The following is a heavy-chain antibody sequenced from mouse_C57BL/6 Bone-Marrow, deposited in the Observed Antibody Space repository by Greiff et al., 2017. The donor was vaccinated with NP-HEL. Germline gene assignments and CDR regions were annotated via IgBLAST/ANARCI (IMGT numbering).Heavy chain of an antibody. CDR3: ASPGAY. V-gene: IGHV5-12*01. CDR1: GFTFSDYY. Sequence: EVKLMESGGGLVQPGGSLKLSCAASGFTFSDYYMYWVRQTPEKRLEWVAYISNGGGSTYYPDTVKGRFTISRDNAKNTLYLQMSRLKSEDTAMYYCASPGAYWGQGTLVTVS. J-gene: IGHJ3*01. CDR2: ISNGGGST.